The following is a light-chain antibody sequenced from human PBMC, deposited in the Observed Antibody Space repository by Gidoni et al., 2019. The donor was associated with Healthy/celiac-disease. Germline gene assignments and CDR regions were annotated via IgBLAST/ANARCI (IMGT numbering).Light chain of an antibody. V-gene: IGKV1-5*01. Sequence: DLQITQSPSTLSASVGDRVTITCRASQSIRSWLAWYQQKPGKAPKLLIYDASSLESGVPSRFSGSGSGTEFTLTISSLQPDDFATYYCQQYNSYSVTFGPGTKVDIK. J-gene: IGKJ3*01. CDR3: QQYNSYSVT. CDR2: DAS. CDR1: QSIRSW.